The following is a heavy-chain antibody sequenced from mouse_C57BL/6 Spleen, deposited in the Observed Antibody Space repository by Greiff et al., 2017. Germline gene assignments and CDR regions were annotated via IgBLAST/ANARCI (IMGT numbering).Heavy chain of an antibody. CDR1: GFTFTDDY. V-gene: IGHV7-3*01. J-gene: IGHJ2*01. CDR3: ARLGRDFDY. CDR2: IRNKANGYTT. D-gene: IGHD4-1*01. Sequence: EVKLMESGGGLVQPGGSLSLSCAASGFTFTDDYMSWVRQPPGKALEWLGFIRNKANGYTTEYSASVKGRFTISRDNSQSILYLQMNALGAEDSATYYCARLGRDFDYWGQGTTLTVSS.